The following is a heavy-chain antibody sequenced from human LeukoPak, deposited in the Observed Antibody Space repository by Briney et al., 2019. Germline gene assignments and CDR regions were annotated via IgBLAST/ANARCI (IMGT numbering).Heavy chain of an antibody. J-gene: IGHJ3*02. CDR2: IYSDGSRT. Sequence: PGGSLRLSCAASGFTFSSYWTHWVRQGPGKGLVWVSRIYSDGSRTTYADSVKGRFTISGDNAKNTLYLQMNGLRAEDTAVYYCARSGRGGAFDIWGQGTMVTVSS. CDR3: ARSGRGGAFDI. D-gene: IGHD1-26*01. V-gene: IGHV3-74*01. CDR1: GFTFSSYW.